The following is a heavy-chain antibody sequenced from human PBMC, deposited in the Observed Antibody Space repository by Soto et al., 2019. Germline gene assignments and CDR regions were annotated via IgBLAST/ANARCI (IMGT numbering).Heavy chain of an antibody. D-gene: IGHD3-16*01. V-gene: IGHV1-3*05. CDR3: ARDGGPMDV. Sequence: QVQLVQSGAEEKKPGASVKVSCKVSGYTFSSYAMHWVRQAPGQRLEWMGWINAGNGNRKYSQKFQGRVTITTDTSASTAYMELSSLRSEDTAVYYCARDGGPMDVWGQGTTVTVSS. CDR2: INAGNGNR. J-gene: IGHJ6*02. CDR1: GYTFSSYA.